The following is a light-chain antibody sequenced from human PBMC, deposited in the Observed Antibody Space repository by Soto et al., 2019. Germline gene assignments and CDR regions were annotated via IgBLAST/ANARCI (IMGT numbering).Light chain of an antibody. V-gene: IGKV3-11*01. Sequence: IVLTQSPDTLSLSPGERATLSCRASQSVSSYLAWYQQKPGQAPRLLIYDASNRATGIPARFSGSGSGTDFTLTTSSLEPEDFAVYYCQQRSDWTPWTFGQGTKVEIK. CDR2: DAS. CDR1: QSVSSY. J-gene: IGKJ1*01. CDR3: QQRSDWTPWT.